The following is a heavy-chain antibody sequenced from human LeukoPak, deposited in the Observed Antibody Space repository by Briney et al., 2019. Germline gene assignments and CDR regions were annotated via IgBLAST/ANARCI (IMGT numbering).Heavy chain of an antibody. CDR1: GFTFDDYA. CDR3: ARENKGRAFDY. J-gene: IGHJ4*02. Sequence: PGGSLRLSCAASGFTFDDYAMHWVRQAPGKGLEWVSGISWNSGSIGYADSVKGRFTISRDNAKNSLYLQMNSLRAEDTAVYYCARENKGRAFDYWGQGTLVTVSS. CDR2: ISWNSGSI. V-gene: IGHV3-9*01. D-gene: IGHD2/OR15-2a*01.